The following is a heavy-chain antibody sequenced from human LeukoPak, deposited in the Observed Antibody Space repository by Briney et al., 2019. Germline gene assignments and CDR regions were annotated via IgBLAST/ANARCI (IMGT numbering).Heavy chain of an antibody. CDR3: ARQAVAGTTGYYYYYMDV. CDR1: GYTFTSYG. V-gene: IGHV1-18*01. CDR2: ISAYSGNT. D-gene: IGHD6-19*01. J-gene: IGHJ6*03. Sequence: ASVKVSCKASGYTFTSYGISWVRQAPGQGLEWMGWISAYSGNTNYSQKRQGRVTMTTDTSTSTAYMELRSLRSDDTAVYYCARQAVAGTTGYYYYYMDVWGKGTTVTVSS.